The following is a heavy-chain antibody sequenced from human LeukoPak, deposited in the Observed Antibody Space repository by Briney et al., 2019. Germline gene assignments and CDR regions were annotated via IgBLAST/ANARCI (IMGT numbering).Heavy chain of an antibody. CDR2: IYSGGST. CDR1: GFTVSSNY. J-gene: IGHJ6*03. Sequence: PPGGSLRLSCAASGFTVSSNYMSWVRQAPGKGLEWVSVIYSGGSTYYADSVKGRFTISRDNSKNTLYLQMNSLRAEGTAVYYCARDGVPYSSKDYYYYYMDVWGKGTTVTVSS. D-gene: IGHD6-13*01. CDR3: ARDGVPYSSKDYYYYYMDV. V-gene: IGHV3-53*05.